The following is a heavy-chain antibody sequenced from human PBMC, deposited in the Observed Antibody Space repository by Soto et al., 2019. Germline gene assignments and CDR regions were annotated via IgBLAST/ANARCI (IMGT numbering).Heavy chain of an antibody. V-gene: IGHV1-8*01. D-gene: IGHD6-19*01. Sequence: QVQLVQSGAEVKKPGASVKVSCKASGYTFTSYDIIWVRQATGQGLEWMGWMNPSTGNTDSAEKFQGRLTMTRNTSISPVYMELSSLSFEDTAVYYCARGRIIVAGGFDPWGQATLVTVSS. CDR3: ARGRIIVAGGFDP. J-gene: IGHJ5*02. CDR2: MNPSTGNT. CDR1: GYTFTSYD.